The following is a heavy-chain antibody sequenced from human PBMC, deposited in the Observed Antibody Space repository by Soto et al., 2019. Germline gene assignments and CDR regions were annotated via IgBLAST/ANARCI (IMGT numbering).Heavy chain of an antibody. D-gene: IGHD6-13*01. CDR1: GYTFTSYG. Sequence: QVQLVQSGAEVKKPGASVKVSCKASGYTFTSYGISWVRQAPGQVLEWMGWISAYNGNTNYAQNLQGRVTMPTDTSTSTAYMELRSLSSDDTAVYYCARAHSPYSSSWSDYWGQGTLVTVSS. J-gene: IGHJ4*02. V-gene: IGHV1-18*01. CDR2: ISAYNGNT. CDR3: ARAHSPYSSSWSDY.